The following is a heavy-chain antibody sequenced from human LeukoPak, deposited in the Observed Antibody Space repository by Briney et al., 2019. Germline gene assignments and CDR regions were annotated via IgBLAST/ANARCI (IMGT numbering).Heavy chain of an antibody. CDR1: GYTFTSHA. Sequence: ASVKVSCKVSGYTFTSHAMNWVRQAPGQGLEWMGWISAYNGNTNYAQKLQGRVTMTTDTSTSTAYMELRSLRSDDTAVYYCVIVVVTASAGGDYWGQGTLVTVSS. J-gene: IGHJ4*02. V-gene: IGHV1-18*01. D-gene: IGHD2-21*02. CDR2: ISAYNGNT. CDR3: VIVVVTASAGGDY.